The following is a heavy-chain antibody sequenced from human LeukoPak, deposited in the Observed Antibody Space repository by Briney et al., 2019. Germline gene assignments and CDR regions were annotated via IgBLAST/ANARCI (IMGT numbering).Heavy chain of an antibody. Sequence: ASVKVSCKASGYTFTGYYMHWVRQAPGQGLEWMGWINPNSGGTNYAQKFQGRVTMTRDMSTSTVYMELSSLRSEDTAVYYCARAAGRYYYDSSGYYYNWFDPWGQGTLVTVSS. V-gene: IGHV1-2*02. CDR1: GYTFTGYY. D-gene: IGHD3-22*01. CDR3: ARAAGRYYYDSSGYYYNWFDP. J-gene: IGHJ5*02. CDR2: INPNSGGT.